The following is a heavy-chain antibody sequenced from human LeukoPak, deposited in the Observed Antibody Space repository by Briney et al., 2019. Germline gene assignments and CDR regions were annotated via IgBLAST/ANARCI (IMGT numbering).Heavy chain of an antibody. V-gene: IGHV3-7*01. D-gene: IGHD3-16*02. CDR3: ARGTAGGVINWGIDY. Sequence: SGGSLRLSCAASGFTFSSHCMNWARQAPGKGLEWVANIKQDGSEKYYVDSVKGRFTISRDNAKNSLYLQMNSLRAEDTAVYYRARGTAGGVINWGIDYWGQGTLVTVSS. CDR1: GFTFSSHC. J-gene: IGHJ4*02. CDR2: IKQDGSEK.